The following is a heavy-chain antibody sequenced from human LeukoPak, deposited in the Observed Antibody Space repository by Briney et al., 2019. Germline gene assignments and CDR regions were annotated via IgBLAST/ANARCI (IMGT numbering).Heavy chain of an antibody. Sequence: GGSLRLSCAASGFTFSSCSMNWVRQAPGKGLEWVSSISSSSSYIYYADSVKGRFTISRDNAKNSLYLQMNSLRAEDTAVYYCARAPDSSLRNNQLVIETVHYFDYWGQGTLVTVSS. CDR2: ISSSSSYI. CDR1: GFTFSSCS. CDR3: ARAPDSSLRNNQLVIETVHYFDY. D-gene: IGHD6-6*01. V-gene: IGHV3-21*01. J-gene: IGHJ4*02.